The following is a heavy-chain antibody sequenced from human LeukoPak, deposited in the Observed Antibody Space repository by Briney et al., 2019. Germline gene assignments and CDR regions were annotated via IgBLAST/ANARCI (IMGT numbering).Heavy chain of an antibody. CDR3: AKGPNSYGYNYYDSSGYSHFDY. CDR1: GFTFSSYA. D-gene: IGHD3-22*01. J-gene: IGHJ4*02. CDR2: ISGSGGST. Sequence: GGSLRLSCAASGFTFSSYAMSWVRQAPGKGPEWVSAISGSGGSTYYADSVKGRFTISRDNSKNTLYLQMNSLRGEDTAVYYCAKGPNSYGYNYYDSSGYSHFDYWGQGTLVTVSS. V-gene: IGHV3-23*01.